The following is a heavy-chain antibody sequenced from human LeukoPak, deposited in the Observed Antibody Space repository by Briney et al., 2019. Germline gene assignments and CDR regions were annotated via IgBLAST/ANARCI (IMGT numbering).Heavy chain of an antibody. J-gene: IGHJ4*02. CDR1: GGSISSYY. Sequence: SETLSLTCTVSGGSISSYYWSWIRQPAGKGLEWIGRIHTSGSTDYNPSLESRVTMSVDTSKDQFSLKLSSVTAADTAVYYCAREGSMTARPFVSIDYWGQGTLVTVSS. V-gene: IGHV4-4*07. CDR3: AREGSMTARPFVSIDY. D-gene: IGHD6-6*01. CDR2: IHTSGST.